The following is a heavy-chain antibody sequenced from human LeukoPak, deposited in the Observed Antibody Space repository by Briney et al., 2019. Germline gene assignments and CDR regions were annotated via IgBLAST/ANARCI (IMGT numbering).Heavy chain of an antibody. D-gene: IGHD2-2*01. J-gene: IGHJ4*02. Sequence: SGGSLRLSCAASGFTFSSYSMNWVRQAPGKGLVWVSRINPDGSTTTYADSVEGRLTISRDNAKNTLYLQMSSLRAEDTAVYYCARVGVGMYHFDHWGQGTLVTVSS. CDR3: ARVGVGMYHFDH. CDR1: GFTFSSYS. CDR2: INPDGSTT. V-gene: IGHV3-74*01.